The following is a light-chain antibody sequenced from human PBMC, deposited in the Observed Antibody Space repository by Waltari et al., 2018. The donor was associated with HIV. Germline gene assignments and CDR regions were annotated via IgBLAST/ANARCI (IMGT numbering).Light chain of an antibody. J-gene: IGKJ1*01. CDR2: GAS. V-gene: IGKV3-20*01. Sequence: EIVLTQSPVTLSLSPGDRAILSCRASQSVNTNYLAWYQQKGGQAPRLVIYGASNRATGIPDRFSSSGSGTDFTLTISRLGPEDFAVYYCQQYGTSPWTFGQGTNVEIK. CDR1: QSVNTNY. CDR3: QQYGTSPWT.